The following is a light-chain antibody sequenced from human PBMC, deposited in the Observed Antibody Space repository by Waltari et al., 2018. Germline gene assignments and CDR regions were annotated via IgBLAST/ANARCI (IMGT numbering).Light chain of an antibody. CDR2: GVN. J-gene: IGLJ2*01. CDR3: QSYGPSLSVV. V-gene: IGLV1-40*01. CDR1: GSNIGAGYD. Sequence: QSVLTQPPSVSGAPGQRVAISCTGSGSNIGAGYDVHWYQQHPGKAPKLLIYGVNNRPLGVPDRFSGSQFGTSASLAITGLQAEDEADYYCQSYGPSLSVVFGGGTKLTVL.